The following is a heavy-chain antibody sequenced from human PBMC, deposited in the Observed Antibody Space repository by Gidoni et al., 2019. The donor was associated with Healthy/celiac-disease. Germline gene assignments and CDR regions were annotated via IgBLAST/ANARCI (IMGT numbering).Heavy chain of an antibody. CDR2: INHSGST. CDR3: ARGSWGSAAP. D-gene: IGHD3-16*01. J-gene: IGHJ5*02. CDR1: GGSFSGYY. V-gene: IGHV4-34*01. Sequence: QVQLQQWGAGLLKPSETLSLTCAVYGGSFSGYYWSWIRQPPGKGLEWIGEINHSGSTNYNPSLKSRVTISVDTSKNQFSLKLSSVTAADTAVYYCARGSWGSAAPWGQGTLVTVSS.